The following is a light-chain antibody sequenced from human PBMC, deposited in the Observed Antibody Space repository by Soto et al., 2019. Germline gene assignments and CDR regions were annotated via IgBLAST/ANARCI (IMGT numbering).Light chain of an antibody. V-gene: IGKV3-15*01. Sequence: EIVMTQSPATLSVSPGERAILSCRASKSVRNNLAWYQQKPGQAPRLLIYGATTRATGIPARFSGSGSGTEFTRSISSLQSEDFAIYYCQQYNNWPPLTFGGGTKVEIK. CDR1: KSVRNN. CDR3: QQYNNWPPLT. J-gene: IGKJ4*01. CDR2: GAT.